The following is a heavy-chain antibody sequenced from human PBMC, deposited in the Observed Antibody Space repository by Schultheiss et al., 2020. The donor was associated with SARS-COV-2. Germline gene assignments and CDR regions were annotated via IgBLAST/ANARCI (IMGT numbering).Heavy chain of an antibody. CDR3: ARAGLRWVLAY. Sequence: GGSLRLSCAASGFTFSDSAMTWIRQAPGKGLEWVSAISGSGGSTYYADSVKGRFTISRHNSKNTLYLQMNSLRAEDTAVYYCARAGLRWVLAYWGQGTQVTVSS. CDR1: GFTFSDSA. D-gene: IGHD4-23*01. J-gene: IGHJ4*02. V-gene: IGHV3-23*01. CDR2: ISGSGGST.